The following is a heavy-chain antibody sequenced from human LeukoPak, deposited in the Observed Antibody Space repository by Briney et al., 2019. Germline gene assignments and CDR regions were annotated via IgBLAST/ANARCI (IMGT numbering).Heavy chain of an antibody. V-gene: IGHV4-4*07. Sequence: SETLSLTCTVSGGSISSYYWSWIRQPAGKGLEWIGRIYSSGSTNYNPSLNSRVTMSVDTSKNQFSPKLSSVTAADTAVYYCARRDWNYWYFDLWGRGTLVTVSA. CDR1: GGSISSYY. J-gene: IGHJ2*01. CDR3: ARRDWNYWYFDL. D-gene: IGHD1-1*01. CDR2: IYSSGST.